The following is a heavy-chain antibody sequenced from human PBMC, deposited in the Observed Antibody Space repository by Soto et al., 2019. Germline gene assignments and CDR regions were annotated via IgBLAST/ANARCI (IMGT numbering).Heavy chain of an antibody. J-gene: IGHJ5*02. V-gene: IGHV1-46*01. Sequence: ASVKVSCKASGYTFTSYYMHWVRQAPGQGLEWMGIINPSGGSTSYAQKFQGGVTMTRDTSTSTVYMELSSLRSEDTAVYYCARGVNWNYAPPTGNSFDPWGQGTLVTVSS. CDR2: INPSGGST. CDR3: ARGVNWNYAPPTGNSFDP. D-gene: IGHD1-7*01. CDR1: GYTFTSYY.